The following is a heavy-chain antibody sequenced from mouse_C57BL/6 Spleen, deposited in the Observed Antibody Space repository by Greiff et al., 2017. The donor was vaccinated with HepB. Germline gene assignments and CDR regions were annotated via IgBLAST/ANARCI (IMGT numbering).Heavy chain of an antibody. D-gene: IGHD2-1*01. J-gene: IGHJ2*01. CDR1: GFTFSSYA. CDR3: TRGPRNFLFDY. Sequence: EVKLVESGEGLVKPGGSLKLSCAASGFTFSSYAMSWVRQTPEKRLEWVAYISSGGAYIYYADTVKGRFTISRDNARNTLYLQMSSLKSADTAMYYCTRGPRNFLFDYWGQGTTLTVSS. V-gene: IGHV5-9-1*02. CDR2: ISSGGAYI.